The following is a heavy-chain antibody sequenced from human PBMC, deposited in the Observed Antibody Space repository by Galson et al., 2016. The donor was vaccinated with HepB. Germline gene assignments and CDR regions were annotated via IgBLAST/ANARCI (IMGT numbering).Heavy chain of an antibody. CDR1: GGSINSSHW. CDR2: IYQSGST. J-gene: IGHJ3*02. V-gene: IGHV4-4*02. D-gene: IGHD2-21*02. CDR3: ARAWCTGGDCYFLDI. Sequence: SETLSLTCAVSGGSINSSHWWSWVRQPPGKGLEWIGEIYQSGSTNYNPSLKRRVTVSVDKSNNQFSLKLTSVTAADTAVYYCARAWCTGGDCYFLDIWGQGTMVTVSS.